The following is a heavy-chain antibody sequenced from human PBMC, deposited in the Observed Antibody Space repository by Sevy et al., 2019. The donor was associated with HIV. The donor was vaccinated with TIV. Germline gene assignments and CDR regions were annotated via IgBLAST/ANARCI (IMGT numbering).Heavy chain of an antibody. V-gene: IGHV3-15*01. D-gene: IGHD1-26*01. CDR1: GFTFSKAW. Sequence: GGSLRLSCVASGFTFSKAWMSWVRQASGKGLEWVGRIKSKTDGATRDLAAPVKGRIIISRDDSKNTLYLQISNLKIEDTGVYFCAAGVGASDFDYWGQGTLVTVSS. CDR2: IKSKTDGATR. CDR3: AAGVGASDFDY. J-gene: IGHJ4*02.